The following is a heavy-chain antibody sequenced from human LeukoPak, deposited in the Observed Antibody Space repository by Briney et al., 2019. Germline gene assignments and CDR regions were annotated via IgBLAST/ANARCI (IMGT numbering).Heavy chain of an antibody. CDR2: ISSSGSTI. CDR1: GFTFSDYY. Sequence: PGGSLRLSCAASGFTFSDYYMSWIRQAPGKGLEWVSYISSSGSTIYYADSVKGRFTISRDNAKNSLYLQMNSLRAEDTAVYYCAKDLMEGRRSSSVDYWGQGTLVTVSS. D-gene: IGHD6-6*01. J-gene: IGHJ4*02. V-gene: IGHV3-11*04. CDR3: AKDLMEGRRSSSVDY.